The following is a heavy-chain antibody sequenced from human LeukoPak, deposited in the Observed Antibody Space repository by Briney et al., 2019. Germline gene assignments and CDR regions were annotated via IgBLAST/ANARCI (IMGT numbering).Heavy chain of an antibody. CDR3: ARSYGSGSYYNPGDV. CDR1: GFTFSGSA. CDR2: IRSKANSYAT. J-gene: IGHJ6*04. V-gene: IGHV3-73*01. Sequence: GGSLRLSCAASGFTFSGSAMHWVRQASGQGLEWVGRIRSKANSYATAYAASVKGRFTISRDDSKNTAYLQMNSLKTEDTAVYYCARSYGSGSYYNPGDVWGKGTTVTVSS. D-gene: IGHD3-10*01.